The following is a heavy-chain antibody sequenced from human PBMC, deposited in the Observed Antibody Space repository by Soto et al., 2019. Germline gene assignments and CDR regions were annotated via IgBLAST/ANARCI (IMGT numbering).Heavy chain of an antibody. CDR1: GFTFSSYS. Sequence: GGSLRLSCAASGFTFSSYSMNWVRQAPGKGLEWVSSISSSSSYIYYADSVKGRFTISRDNAKNSLYLQMNSLRAEDTAVYYCARVETPATTVTIDYWGQGTLVTVSS. J-gene: IGHJ4*02. CDR2: ISSSSSYI. V-gene: IGHV3-21*01. D-gene: IGHD4-17*01. CDR3: ARVETPATTVTIDY.